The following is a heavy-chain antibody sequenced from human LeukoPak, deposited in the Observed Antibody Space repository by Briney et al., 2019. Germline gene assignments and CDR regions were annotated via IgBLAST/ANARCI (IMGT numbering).Heavy chain of an antibody. Sequence: PSETLSLTCTVSGGFFSGYYWIWIRQPAGKGLDWIGRIYTSGSTDYNPSLKSRATMSVDTSKNQLSLKLSSVTAADTAVYYCARDPDTSSDPNFDYWGQGTLVTVSS. CDR2: IYTSGST. CDR1: GGFFSGYY. CDR3: ARDPDTSSDPNFDY. J-gene: IGHJ4*02. V-gene: IGHV4-4*07.